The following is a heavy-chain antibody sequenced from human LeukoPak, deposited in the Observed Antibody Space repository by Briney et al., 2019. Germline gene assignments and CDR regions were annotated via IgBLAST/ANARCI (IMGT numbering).Heavy chain of an antibody. Sequence: SEPLSLTCTVSGGSMSSYYWSWIRQPPGKGLEYIGYIYYTGSTYYNPSLKSRVTISVDTSKRQFSLRLSSVSAADTAVYYCARDATAGNFDYWGQGTLVTVSS. CDR3: ARDATAGNFDY. D-gene: IGHD6-13*01. CDR2: IYYTGST. CDR1: GGSMSSYY. J-gene: IGHJ4*02. V-gene: IGHV4-59*12.